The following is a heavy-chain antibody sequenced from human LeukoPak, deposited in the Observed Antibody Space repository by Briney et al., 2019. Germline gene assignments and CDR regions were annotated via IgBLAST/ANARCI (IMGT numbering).Heavy chain of an antibody. J-gene: IGHJ5*02. CDR2: IKQDGSEK. Sequence: GGSLRLSCAASGFTFSSYWMSWVRQAPGKGLEWVANIKQDGSEKYYVDSVKGRFTISRDKAKNSLYLQMNSLRVEDTALYYCARGWIQVWSNWFDPWGQGTLVTVSS. CDR1: GFTFSSYW. D-gene: IGHD5-18*01. CDR3: ARGWIQVWSNWFDP. V-gene: IGHV3-7*03.